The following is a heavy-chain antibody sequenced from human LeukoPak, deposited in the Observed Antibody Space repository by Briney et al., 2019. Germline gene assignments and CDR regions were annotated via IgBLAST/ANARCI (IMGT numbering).Heavy chain of an antibody. CDR2: LRYDGSNK. CDR3: AKSYSYGLPNFDY. D-gene: IGHD5-18*01. V-gene: IGHV3-30*02. Sequence: GWPLRLSCAAAGFTFSSYGMHWVRQAPGKRLEWVAFLRYDGSNKYYADSVKGRFTISRDNSKNTLYLQMNSLRAEDTAVYYCAKSYSYGLPNFDYWGQGTLVTVSS. CDR1: GFTFSSYG. J-gene: IGHJ4*02.